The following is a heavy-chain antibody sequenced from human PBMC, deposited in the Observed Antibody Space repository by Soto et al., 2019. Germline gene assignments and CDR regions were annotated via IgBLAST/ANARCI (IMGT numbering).Heavy chain of an antibody. D-gene: IGHD5-12*01. CDR2: IYPGDSDT. CDR3: ARLRWLQSSPFDY. Sequence: RGESLKISCKGSGYSFTDYWIGWVRQMPGKGLKWMGLIYPGDSDTRYSPSFQGQVTISADKSINTAYLQWSSLKASDTAIYFCARLRWLQSSPFDYWGQGTLVTVSS. CDR1: GYSFTDYW. J-gene: IGHJ4*02. V-gene: IGHV5-51*01.